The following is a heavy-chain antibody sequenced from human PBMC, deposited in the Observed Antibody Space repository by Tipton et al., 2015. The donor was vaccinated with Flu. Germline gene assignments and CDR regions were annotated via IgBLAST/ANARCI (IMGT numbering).Heavy chain of an antibody. J-gene: IGHJ4*02. D-gene: IGHD3-22*01. Sequence: SLRLSCAVTGFAVSGDHMSWVRQAPGKGLEWVSVIYKTGNRFYANSVKGRFTISRDNSKNTLYLQMDSLRAEDTAVYYCTRKSTYYYDSSGYFDSWGQGTLVTVSS. CDR1: GFAVSGDH. CDR2: IYKTGNR. CDR3: TRKSTYYYDSSGYFDS. V-gene: IGHV3-53*01.